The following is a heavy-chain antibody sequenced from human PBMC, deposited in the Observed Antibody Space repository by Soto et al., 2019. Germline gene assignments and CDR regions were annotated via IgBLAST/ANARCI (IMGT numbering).Heavy chain of an antibody. Sequence: QVQLVQSGAEVKKPGSSVKVSCKVSGGTFSKYTINWVRQAPGQGLEWMAGIIPIYGTANYAQKFQGRISVTMDESTTTAYMELRGLRSDDTAIYYFARDRDGYNYWYFDLWGRGSLITVSS. CDR2: IIPIYGTA. CDR3: ARDRDGYNYWYFDL. CDR1: GGTFSKYT. V-gene: IGHV1-69*01. J-gene: IGHJ2*01. D-gene: IGHD5-12*01.